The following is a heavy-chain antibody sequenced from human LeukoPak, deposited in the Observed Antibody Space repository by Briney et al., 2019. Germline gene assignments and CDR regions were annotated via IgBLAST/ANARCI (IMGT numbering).Heavy chain of an antibody. CDR1: GYTFTIYG. Sequence: ASVKVSCKASGYTFTIYGISWVRQAPGQGLEWMGWISAHNGNTNYAQKLQGRVTMTTDTSTSTAYMELRSLRSDDTAVYYCARVEVGYYYMDVWGKGTTVTVSS. CDR3: ARVEVGYYYMDV. J-gene: IGHJ6*03. D-gene: IGHD2-15*01. V-gene: IGHV1-18*01. CDR2: ISAHNGNT.